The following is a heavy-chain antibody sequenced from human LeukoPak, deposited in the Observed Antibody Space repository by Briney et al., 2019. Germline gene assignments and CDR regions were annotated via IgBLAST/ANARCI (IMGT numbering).Heavy chain of an antibody. CDR2: INEEASII. J-gene: IGHJ4*02. CDR3: VRDLILVWTPGDDFDF. V-gene: IGHV3-74*01. CDR1: GFTFSGYW. Sequence: PGGSLSLSCAASGFTFSGYWMHWVRQAAGKGLEWVSRINEEASIITYADSVKGRFIISRDNTKNSLYLQMNSLRAEDTAVYYCVRDLILVWTPGDDFDFWGQGTLVTVSS. D-gene: IGHD3-16*01.